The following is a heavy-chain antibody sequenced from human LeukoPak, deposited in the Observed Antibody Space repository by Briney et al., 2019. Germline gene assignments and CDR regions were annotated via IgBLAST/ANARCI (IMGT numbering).Heavy chain of an antibody. CDR3: AREYCSSTSCYVVDYYYCYGMDV. CDR2: IIPILGIA. CDR1: GGTFSSYA. D-gene: IGHD2-2*01. V-gene: IGHV1-69*04. J-gene: IGHJ6*02. Sequence: AASVKVSCKASGGTFSSYAISWVRQAPGQGLEWMGRIIPILGIANYAQKFQGRVTITADKSTSTAYMELSSLRSEDTAVYYCAREYCSSTSCYVVDYYYCYGMDVWGQGTTVTVSS.